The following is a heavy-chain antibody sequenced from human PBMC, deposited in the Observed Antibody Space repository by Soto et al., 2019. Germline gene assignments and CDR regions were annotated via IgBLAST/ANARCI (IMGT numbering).Heavy chain of an antibody. Sequence: QVQLQESGPGLVKPSETLSLTCTVSGGSISSYYWSWIRQPAGKGLEWIGRIYTSGSTNYNPSLKSRVTMSVDTSKNQFSLKLSSATAADTAVYYCAGVYITMIGRSFDYWGQGTLVTVSS. D-gene: IGHD3-22*01. CDR1: GGSISSYY. CDR3: AGVYITMIGRSFDY. J-gene: IGHJ4*02. CDR2: IYTSGST. V-gene: IGHV4-4*07.